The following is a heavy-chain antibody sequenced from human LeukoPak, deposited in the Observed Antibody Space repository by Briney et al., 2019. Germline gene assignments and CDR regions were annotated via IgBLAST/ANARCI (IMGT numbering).Heavy chain of an antibody. CDR3: ASSGSYGDY. D-gene: IGHD1-26*01. CDR2: ISGSGGST. J-gene: IGHJ4*02. Sequence: GGSLRLSCAASGFTFDDYAMHWVRQAPGKGLEWVSAISGSGGSTYYADSVKGRFTISRDNSTNTLYLQMNSLRAEDTAVYYCASSGSYGDYWGQGTLVTVSS. CDR1: GFTFDDYA. V-gene: IGHV3-23*01.